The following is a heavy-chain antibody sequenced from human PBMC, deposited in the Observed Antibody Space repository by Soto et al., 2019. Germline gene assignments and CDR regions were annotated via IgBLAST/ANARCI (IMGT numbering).Heavy chain of an antibody. D-gene: IGHD7-27*01. CDR2: ISRSGTI. J-gene: IGHJ4*02. Sequence: EVPLVESGGGLVQPGGSLRLSCAASGFTFSSFTMNWVRQGPGRGLEWVSSISRSGTIFYADSVKGRFTVSRDNAENSRHMQMNSLGDDDTAVYYCARENWVPDYWGQGTLVTVSS. CDR3: ARENWVPDY. CDR1: GFTFSSFT. V-gene: IGHV3-48*02.